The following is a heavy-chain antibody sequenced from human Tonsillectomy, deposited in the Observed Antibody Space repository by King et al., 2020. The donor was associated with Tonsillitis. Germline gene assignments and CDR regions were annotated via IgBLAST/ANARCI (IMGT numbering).Heavy chain of an antibody. Sequence: GQLVQSGGGVVQPGRSLRLSCAASGFTFASYGVYWVRQAPGKGLEWVAVISNDGSNKYYADSVKGRFTISRDNSKNTLYLQMNSLRAEDTAVYYCAKDLIAAADLYYYGMDVWGQGTTVTVSS. CDR1: GFTFASYG. D-gene: IGHD6-13*01. CDR3: AKDLIAAADLYYYGMDV. V-gene: IGHV3-30*18. J-gene: IGHJ6*02. CDR2: ISNDGSNK.